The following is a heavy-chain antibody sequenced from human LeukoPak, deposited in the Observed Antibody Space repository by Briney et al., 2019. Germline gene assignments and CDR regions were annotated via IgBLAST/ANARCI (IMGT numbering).Heavy chain of an antibody. CDR3: ATDEGATVYSHYGMDA. CDR2: IYTSGST. D-gene: IGHD1-26*01. J-gene: IGHJ6*02. Sequence: SQTLSPTCTVSGGSISSGSYYWSWIRQPAGKGLEWIGRIYTSGSTNYNPSLKSRVTISVDTSKNQFSLKLSSVTAADTAVYYCATDEGATVYSHYGMDACGPGTTVTDS. CDR1: GGSISSGSYY. V-gene: IGHV4-61*02.